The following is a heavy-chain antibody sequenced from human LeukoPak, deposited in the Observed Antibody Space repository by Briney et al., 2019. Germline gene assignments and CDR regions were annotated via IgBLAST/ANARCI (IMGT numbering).Heavy chain of an antibody. CDR2: IWYDGSNK. J-gene: IGHJ4*02. Sequence: GGSLRLSCAASGFTFSSYGMHWVRQAPGKGLEWVAVIWYDGSNKYYADSVKGRFTISRDNSKNTLYLQMNSLRAEDTAVYYCAKDRGEVRLHYWGQGTLVTVSS. V-gene: IGHV3-33*06. D-gene: IGHD3-16*01. CDR3: AKDRGEVRLHY. CDR1: GFTFSSYG.